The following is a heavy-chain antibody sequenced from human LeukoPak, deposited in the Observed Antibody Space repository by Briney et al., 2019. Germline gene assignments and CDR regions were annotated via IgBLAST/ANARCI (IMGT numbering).Heavy chain of an antibody. CDR1: GGSISSGSYY. J-gene: IGHJ4*02. CDR2: IYTSGST. D-gene: IGHD5-24*01. V-gene: IGHV4-61*09. CDR3: ARGRGLKRWLQF. Sequence: PSETLSLTCTVSGGSISSGSYYWSWIRQPAGKGLEWIGHIYTSGSTNYNPSLKSRVTISVDTSKNQFSLKLSSVTAADTAVYYCARGRGLKRWLQFWGQGTLVTVSS.